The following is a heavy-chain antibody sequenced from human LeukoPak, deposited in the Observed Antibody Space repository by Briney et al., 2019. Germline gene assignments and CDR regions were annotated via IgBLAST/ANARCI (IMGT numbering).Heavy chain of an antibody. V-gene: IGHV1-24*01. CDR1: GYTLTELS. CDR3: ATDPPWYSSGWYSFDY. D-gene: IGHD6-19*01. Sequence: ASVKVSCKVSGYTLTELSMHWVRRAPGKGLEWMGGFDPEDGETIYAQKFQGRVTMTEDTSTDTAYMELSSLRSEDTAVYYCATDPPWYSSGWYSFDYWGQGTLVTVSS. CDR2: FDPEDGET. J-gene: IGHJ4*02.